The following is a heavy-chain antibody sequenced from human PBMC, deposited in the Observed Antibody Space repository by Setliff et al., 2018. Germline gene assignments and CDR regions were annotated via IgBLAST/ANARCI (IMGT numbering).Heavy chain of an antibody. D-gene: IGHD3-16*01. CDR3: VRDDADNYDAFDN. V-gene: IGHV3-7*01. J-gene: IGHJ4*01. CDR1: GFSFSRHW. CDR2: IKQDGSTK. Sequence: GGSLRLSCVVSGFSFSRHWMSWVRQAPGKGLEWVADIKQDGSTKYYLDSVKGRFTISRDNAKRSLYLQMNGLRADDTGVYYCVRDDADNYDAFDNWGQGTLVTAPQ.